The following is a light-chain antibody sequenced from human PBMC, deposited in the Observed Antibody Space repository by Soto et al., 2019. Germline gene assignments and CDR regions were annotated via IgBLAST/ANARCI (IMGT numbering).Light chain of an antibody. CDR1: QDISNY. V-gene: IGKV1-27*01. J-gene: IGKJ1*01. CDR3: QKYNSAPLT. CDR2: AAS. Sequence: DIQMTQSPSSLSASVGDRVTITCRASQDISNYLVWYQQKPGKVPKLLIYAASTLQSGVPSRFSGSGSGTDFTLTISSLQPEDVATYYCQKYNSAPLTFGQGTKVDIK.